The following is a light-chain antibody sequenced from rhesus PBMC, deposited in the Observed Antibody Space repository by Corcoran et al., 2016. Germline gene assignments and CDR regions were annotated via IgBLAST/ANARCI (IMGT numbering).Light chain of an antibody. CDR3: QHGYGTPFT. J-gene: IGKJ3*01. CDR1: ENVNNY. V-gene: IGKV1-74*01. CDR2: KAS. Sequence: DIQMTQSPSSLSASVGDRVTITCRASENVNNYLNWYQQKPGKAPKLLFYKASTLQSGVPSRFSGSGSGTDYTFPISSLQPEDVATYYCQHGYGTPFTFGPGTKLDIK.